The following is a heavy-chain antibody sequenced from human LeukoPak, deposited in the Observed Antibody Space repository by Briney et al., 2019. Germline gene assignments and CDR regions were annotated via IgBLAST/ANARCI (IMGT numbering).Heavy chain of an antibody. CDR1: GFTFSSYA. Sequence: GGSLRLSCAASGFTFSSYAMHWVRQAPGKGLEWVAVISYDGSNKYYADSVKGRFTISRDNSKNTLYLQMNSLRSDDTAVYYCAREPAATLYDILTGLRYFDSWGQGTLVTVSS. J-gene: IGHJ4*02. D-gene: IGHD3-9*01. CDR2: ISYDGSNK. V-gene: IGHV3-30-3*01. CDR3: AREPAATLYDILTGLRYFDS.